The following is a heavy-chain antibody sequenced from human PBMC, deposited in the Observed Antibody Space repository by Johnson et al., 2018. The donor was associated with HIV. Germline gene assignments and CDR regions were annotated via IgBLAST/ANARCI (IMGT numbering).Heavy chain of an antibody. J-gene: IGHJ3*02. CDR3: ARDTCSTTSGYRMDAFDI. CDR2: ISRFSSTI. CDR1: GFTFSDYY. V-gene: IGHV3-11*04. D-gene: IGHD2-2*02. Sequence: QVQLVESGGGLVKPGGSLRLSCAASGFTFSDYYMSWIRQAPGKGLEWVSYISRFSSTIYYADSVKGRFPISRDHAQDSLYLQMNRRRAEDTAVYYCARDTCSTTSGYRMDAFDIWGQGTMVTVSS.